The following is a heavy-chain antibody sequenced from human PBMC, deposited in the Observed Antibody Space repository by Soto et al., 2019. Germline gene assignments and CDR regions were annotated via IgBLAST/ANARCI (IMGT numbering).Heavy chain of an antibody. CDR1: GYTFTSYD. CDR2: MNPNSGNT. J-gene: IGHJ3*02. Sequence: ASVKVSCKASGYTFTSYDINWVRQATGQGLEWMGWMNPNSGNTGYAQKFQGRVTMTRNTSISTAYMELSSLRSEDTAVYYCARHGLVTAMGTYDGFEIWGQGTMVTV. CDR3: ARHGLVTAMGTYDGFEI. V-gene: IGHV1-8*01. D-gene: IGHD5-18*01.